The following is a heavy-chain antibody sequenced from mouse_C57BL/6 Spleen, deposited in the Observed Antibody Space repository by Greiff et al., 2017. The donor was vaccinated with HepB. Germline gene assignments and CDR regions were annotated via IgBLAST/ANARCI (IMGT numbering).Heavy chain of an antibody. J-gene: IGHJ4*01. D-gene: IGHD1-1*01. V-gene: IGHV5-17*01. CDR2: ISSGSSTI. CDR3: ARPVVAPLAMDY. Sequence: ESGGGLVKPGGSLKLSCAASGFTFSDSGMHWVRQAPEKGLEWVAYISSGSSTIYYADTVKGRFTISRDNAKNTLFLQMTSRRSEDTAMYYCARPVVAPLAMDYWGQGTSVTVSS. CDR1: GFTFSDSG.